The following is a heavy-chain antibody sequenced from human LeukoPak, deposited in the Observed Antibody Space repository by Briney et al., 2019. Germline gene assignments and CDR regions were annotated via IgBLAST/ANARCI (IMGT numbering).Heavy chain of an antibody. CDR2: ISGSGGST. CDR1: GFTFSSYD. CDR3: AKETYCGGDCGYFDY. Sequence: PGGSLRLSCAVSGFTFSSYDMSWVRQAPGKGLEWVSGISGSGGSTYYADSVKGRFTISRDTSKNTLYLQMNSLRAEDTAVYYCAKETYCGGDCGYFDYWGQGTLVTVSS. V-gene: IGHV3-23*01. J-gene: IGHJ4*02. D-gene: IGHD2-21*02.